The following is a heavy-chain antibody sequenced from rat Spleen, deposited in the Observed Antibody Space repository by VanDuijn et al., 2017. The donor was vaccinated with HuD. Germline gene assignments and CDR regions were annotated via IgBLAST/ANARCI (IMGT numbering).Heavy chain of an antibody. Sequence: QVQLKESGPGLVQSSQTLSLTCTVSGFSLTNYGVTWVRQPPGKGLEWMGGIWGDGSTNYKSALKSRLSISRDTSKTQVFLKMNSLQTEDTAIYFCTRAGYGGYTAWGQGVMVTVSS. V-gene: IGHV2-1*01. CDR1: GFSLTNYG. J-gene: IGHJ2*01. CDR3: TRAGYGGYTA. CDR2: IWGDGST. D-gene: IGHD1-11*01.